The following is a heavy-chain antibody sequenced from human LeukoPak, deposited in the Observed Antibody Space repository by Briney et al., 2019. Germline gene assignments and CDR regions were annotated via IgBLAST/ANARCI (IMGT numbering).Heavy chain of an antibody. J-gene: IGHJ6*02. D-gene: IGHD3-22*01. CDR1: GFTVSSNY. V-gene: IGHV3-53*01. CDR2: IYSGGST. Sequence: GGSLRLSCAASGFTVSSNYMSWVRQAPGKGLEWVSVIYSGGSTYYADSVKGRFTISRDNSKNTLYLQMNSLRAEDTAVYYCAREGATYYYDSSGYYALDYYYGMDVWGQGTTVTVSS. CDR3: AREGATYYYDSSGYYALDYYYGMDV.